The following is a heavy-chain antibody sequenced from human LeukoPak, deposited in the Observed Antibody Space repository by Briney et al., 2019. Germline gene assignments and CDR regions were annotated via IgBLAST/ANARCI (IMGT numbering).Heavy chain of an antibody. CDR3: ARDRSGSSSWYRGGEY. D-gene: IGHD6-13*01. CDR1: GYTFTSYG. J-gene: IGHJ4*02. CDR2: ISAYNGNA. V-gene: IGHV1-18*01. Sequence: ASVKVSCKASGYTFTSYGMSWVRQAPGQGLEWMGWISAYNGNANYAQTLQGRVTMTRDTPKSTPYMELRSLRSDDTAVYHCARDRSGSSSWYRGGEYWGGGTLVTVSS.